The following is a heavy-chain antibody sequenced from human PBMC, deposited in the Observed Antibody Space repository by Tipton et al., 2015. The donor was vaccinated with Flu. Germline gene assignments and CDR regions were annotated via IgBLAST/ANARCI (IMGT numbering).Heavy chain of an antibody. Sequence: SLRLSCAASGFTFSSYAMSWVRQAPGKGLEWVSAISGSGGSTYYADSVKGRFTISRDNSKNTLYLQMNSLRAEDTAVYNCAKDLNEWLVFGGFDYWGQGTLVTVSS. CDR2: ISGSGGST. D-gene: IGHD6-19*01. CDR3: AKDLNEWLVFGGFDY. V-gene: IGHV3-23*01. CDR1: GFTFSSYA. J-gene: IGHJ4*02.